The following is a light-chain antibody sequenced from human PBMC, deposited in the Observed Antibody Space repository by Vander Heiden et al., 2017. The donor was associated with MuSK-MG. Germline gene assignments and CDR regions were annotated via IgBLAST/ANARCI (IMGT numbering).Light chain of an antibody. J-gene: IGKJ5*01. CDR3: HQDGSSLLT. V-gene: IGKV3-20*01. CDR1: QTVKYDY. CDR2: RTS. Sequence: ETVGTHFPGSLSLSPGEGATLSCRASQTVKYDYLAWYQQKPGQAPRLLLYRTSHRATGIPDRFSGSRSGTDFTLTISRLEPEDFAVYYCHQDGSSLLTLGQGTPLEIK.